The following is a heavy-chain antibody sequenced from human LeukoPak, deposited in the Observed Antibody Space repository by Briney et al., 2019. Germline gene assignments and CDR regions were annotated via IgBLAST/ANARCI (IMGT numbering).Heavy chain of an antibody. CDR3: ARGGYCSGGSCFVFAFDI. J-gene: IGHJ3*02. D-gene: IGHD2-15*01. Sequence: EGSLRLSCAASGFTFSSYWMHWVRQASGKGLVWVSRINSDGSSTSYADSVKGRFTISRDNAKNTLYLQMNSLRAKDTAVYYCARGGYCSGGSCFVFAFDIWGQGTMVTVSS. CDR1: GFTFSSYW. CDR2: INSDGSST. V-gene: IGHV3-74*01.